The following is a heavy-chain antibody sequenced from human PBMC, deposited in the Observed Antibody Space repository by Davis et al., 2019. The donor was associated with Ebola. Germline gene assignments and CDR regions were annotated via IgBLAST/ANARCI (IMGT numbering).Heavy chain of an antibody. CDR2: ISGDGGST. Sequence: GESLKISCAASGFIFDYYAMHWVRQAPGKGLEWVSLISGDGGSTYYADSVKGRFTISRDNSKNSLYLQMNSLRTEDTALYYCAKNLEHSSYYYYYGMDVWGQGTTVTVSS. CDR1: GFIFDYYA. J-gene: IGHJ6*02. D-gene: IGHD1/OR15-1a*01. CDR3: AKNLEHSSYYYYYGMDV. V-gene: IGHV3-43*02.